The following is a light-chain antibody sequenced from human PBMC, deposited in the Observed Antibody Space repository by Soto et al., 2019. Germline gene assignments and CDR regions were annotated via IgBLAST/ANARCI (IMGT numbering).Light chain of an antibody. CDR2: GNS. J-gene: IGLJ1*01. CDR1: SSNIGAGYD. Sequence: QCVLTQPPSVSGAPGQRVTISCTGSSSNIGAGYDVHWYQQLPGTAPKLLIYGNSNRPSGVPDRFSGSKSGTSASLAITGLQAEDEADYYCQSYDSSLSANYVFGTGTKVTVL. V-gene: IGLV1-40*01. CDR3: QSYDSSLSANYV.